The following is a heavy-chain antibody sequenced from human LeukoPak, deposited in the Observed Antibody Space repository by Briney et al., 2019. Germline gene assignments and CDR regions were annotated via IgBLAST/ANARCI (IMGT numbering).Heavy chain of an antibody. CDR3: AKDSINSELGYCSGTSCSLDS. CDR1: ASTYATNA. CDR2: TRTRGART. J-gene: IGHJ5*02. V-gene: IGHV3-23*01. Sequence: RRSRTPACAVSASTYATNAISWDRQLEKGGLEWVSATRTRGARTYYADSVKGRFTISRDNSKNTLYLQMNSLRAEDTAIYYCAKDSINSELGYCSGTSCSLDSWGQGTLVTVSS. D-gene: IGHD2-2*01.